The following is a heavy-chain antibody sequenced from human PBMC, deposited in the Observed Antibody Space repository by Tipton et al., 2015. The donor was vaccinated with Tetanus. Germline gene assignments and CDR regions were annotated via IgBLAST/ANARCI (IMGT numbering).Heavy chain of an antibody. V-gene: IGHV4-59*01. J-gene: IGHJ4*02. Sequence: TLSLTCTVSGGSISGSYWNWIRQPPGKGLEWIGYAYYNGNTHYNPALKSRVTISVDTSKNQFSLKLSSVTAADTAIYYCAREVPAAGHFDSWGEGTLVTVSS. CDR3: AREVPAAGHFDS. D-gene: IGHD2-2*01. CDR1: GGSISGSY. CDR2: AYYNGNT.